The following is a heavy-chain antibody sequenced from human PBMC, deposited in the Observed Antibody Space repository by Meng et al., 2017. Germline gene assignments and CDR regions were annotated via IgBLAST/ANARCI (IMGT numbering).Heavy chain of an antibody. Sequence: GGSLRLSCAASGFTFDDYAMHWVRQAPGKGLEWVSLISWDGGSTYYADSVKGRFTISRDNSKNSLYLQMNSLRAEDTALYYCAKDKGIAAAGTSFGYFDYWGQGTLVTVSS. CDR1: GFTFDDYA. CDR3: AKDKGIAAAGTSFGYFDY. CDR2: ISWDGGST. V-gene: IGHV3-43D*03. D-gene: IGHD6-13*01. J-gene: IGHJ4*02.